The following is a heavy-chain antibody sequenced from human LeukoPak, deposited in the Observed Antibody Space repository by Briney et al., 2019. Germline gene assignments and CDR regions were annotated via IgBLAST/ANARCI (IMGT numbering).Heavy chain of an antibody. J-gene: IGHJ4*02. CDR3: AKGSRTSSYTGSDY. Sequence: GGSLRLSCAASGFTFSSYAMSWVRQAPGKGLEWVSTISGSDDSTYYADSVKGRFTISRDKSKDTLYLQMSSLRAEDTAVYYCAKGSRTSSYTGSDYGGQGTLVTVSS. V-gene: IGHV3-23*01. CDR2: ISGSDDST. CDR1: GFTFSSYA. D-gene: IGHD2-2*02.